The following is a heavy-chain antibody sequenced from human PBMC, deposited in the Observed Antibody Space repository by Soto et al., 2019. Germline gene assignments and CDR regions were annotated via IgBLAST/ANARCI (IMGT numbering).Heavy chain of an antibody. J-gene: IGHJ4*02. CDR2: ISGSGGST. V-gene: IGHV3-23*01. CDR1: GFTFSSYA. CDR3: ASRSSGWYFDY. Sequence: EVQLLESGGGLVQPGGSLRLSCAASGFTFSSYAMNWVRQAPGKGLEWVSVISGSGGSTYYADSVKGRFTIFRDNSKNTLYLQMNSLRAEDTAVYYCASRSSGWYFDYWGQGTLVTVSS. D-gene: IGHD6-19*01.